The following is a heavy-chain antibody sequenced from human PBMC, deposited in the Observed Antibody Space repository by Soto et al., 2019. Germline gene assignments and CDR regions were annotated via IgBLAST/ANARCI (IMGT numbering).Heavy chain of an antibody. CDR1: VGSIISVY. Sequence: QVQLQESGPGLVKPSETLSLTCTVSVGSIISVYWSWIRQPPGKGLEWIGYIYDTGSATYNPSLQSRVTMSIDTPKNQFSLRLNSVTAADTAVYYCARDGRGILRGAEALDIWGQGTMVTVS. V-gene: IGHV4-59*13. CDR2: IYDTGSA. J-gene: IGHJ3*02. D-gene: IGHD3-3*01. CDR3: ARDGRGILRGAEALDI.